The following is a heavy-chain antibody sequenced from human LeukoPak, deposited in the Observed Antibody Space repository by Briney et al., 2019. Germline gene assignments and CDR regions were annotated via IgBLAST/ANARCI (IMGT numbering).Heavy chain of an antibody. D-gene: IGHD3-3*01. J-gene: IGHJ5*02. Sequence: SETLSLTCTVSGGSISSYYWSWIRQPPGKGLEWIGYVFYSGSTNYNPSLKSRATISVDTSNNQFSLKLSSVTAADTAVYYCARHQSTSGYYNWFDPWGQGTLVTVSS. CDR3: ARHQSTSGYYNWFDP. CDR1: GGSISSYY. CDR2: VFYSGST. V-gene: IGHV4-59*08.